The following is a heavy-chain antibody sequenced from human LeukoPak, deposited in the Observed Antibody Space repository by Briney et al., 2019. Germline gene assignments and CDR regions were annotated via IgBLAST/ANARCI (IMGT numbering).Heavy chain of an antibody. V-gene: IGHV3-23*01. D-gene: IGHD3-16*01. Sequence: PGGSLRLSCAASGFTFSSYAMSWVRQAPGKGLEWVSAISGSGGSTYYADSVKGRFTISRDNSKNTLYLQMNSLRAEDTAVYYCAKDVMITFGGVTISTVFGYWGQGTLVTVSS. J-gene: IGHJ4*02. CDR3: AKDVMITFGGVTISTVFGY. CDR1: GFTFSSYA. CDR2: ISGSGGST.